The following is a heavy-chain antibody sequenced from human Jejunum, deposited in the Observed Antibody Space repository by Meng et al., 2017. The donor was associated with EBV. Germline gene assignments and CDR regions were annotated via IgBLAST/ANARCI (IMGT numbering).Heavy chain of an antibody. J-gene: IGHJ4*02. CDR2: ISSGGTTI. Sequence: VALVDSEGVLVKLGGSLRLCCVVPGFNFSVYSMRWMAQAPGKGLEWVSYISSGGTTIYYADSVKGRFTISRDNGKNSLYLEMNSLRADDTAMYYCASPPGGGTGGYWGQGTLVTVSS. CDR3: ASPPGGGTGGY. D-gene: IGHD2-8*02. V-gene: IGHV3-11*01. CDR1: GFNFSVYS.